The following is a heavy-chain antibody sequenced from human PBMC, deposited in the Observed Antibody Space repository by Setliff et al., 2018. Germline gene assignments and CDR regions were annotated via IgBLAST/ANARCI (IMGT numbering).Heavy chain of an antibody. CDR2: INRSGSII. Sequence: PGGSLRLSCAASGFTFSNSEMNWVRQAPGKGLEWIAFINRSGSIIYYADSVKGRFTVSRDNAKNSLYLQMSSPRAEDTAIYYCASPQAVGNYLGHWGQGTLVTVSS. D-gene: IGHD6-19*01. V-gene: IGHV3-48*03. J-gene: IGHJ4*02. CDR1: GFTFSNSE. CDR3: ASPQAVGNYLGH.